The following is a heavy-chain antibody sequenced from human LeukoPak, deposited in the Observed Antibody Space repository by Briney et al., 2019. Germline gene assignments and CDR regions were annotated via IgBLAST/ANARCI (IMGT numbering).Heavy chain of an antibody. V-gene: IGHV4-59*08. J-gene: IGHJ4*02. CDR1: GGSFIPYY. CDR2: IYYSVNT. D-gene: IGHD3-22*01. CDR3: ARHGLYDRSGYYTFDY. Sequence: SETLSLTCAVYGGSFIPYYWSWIRQPPGKGLEWIGYIYYSVNTNYNPPLKSRVTISIDTSKNQFSLKLSSVTAADTAVYYCARHGLYDRSGYYTFDYWGQGTLVTVSS.